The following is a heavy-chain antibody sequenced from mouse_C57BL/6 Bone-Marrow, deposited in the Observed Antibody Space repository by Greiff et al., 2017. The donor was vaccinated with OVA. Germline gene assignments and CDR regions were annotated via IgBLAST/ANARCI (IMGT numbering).Heavy chain of an antibody. Sequence: EVQLVESGGGLVQPGGSLKLSCAASGFTFSDYGMAWVRQAPRKGPVWVAFISNLAYSIYYADTVTGRFTISSENAKNTLYLEMSSLRSEDTAMYYCARQGGYGGFDYWSQGTTLTVSS. CDR3: ARQGGYGGFDY. D-gene: IGHD2-2*01. V-gene: IGHV5-15*01. CDR2: ISNLAYSI. CDR1: GFTFSDYG. J-gene: IGHJ2*01.